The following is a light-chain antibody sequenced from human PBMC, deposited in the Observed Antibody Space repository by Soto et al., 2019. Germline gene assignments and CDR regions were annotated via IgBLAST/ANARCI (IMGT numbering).Light chain of an antibody. CDR3: QQYIAYSYS. CDR2: DAS. CDR1: QSVRSY. J-gene: IGKJ2*01. V-gene: IGKV1-5*01. Sequence: TQSPATLSLSPGERATLSCRASQSVRSYLAWYQQKAGKAPKLLIYDASTLQSGVPSRFSGSGSGTEFTLTISGLQPDDFATYYCQQYIAYSYSFGQGTKLEIK.